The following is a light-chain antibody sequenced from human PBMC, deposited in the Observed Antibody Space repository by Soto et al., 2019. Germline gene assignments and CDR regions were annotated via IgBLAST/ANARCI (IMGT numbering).Light chain of an antibody. J-gene: IGKJ1*01. CDR2: DCC. V-gene: IGKV1-5*01. Sequence: DIQMTQSPSTVSASVGDRITITCRASQSINTWLAWYRQRPGAAPQLLIYDCCTLAMGVPSRFSGSESGTDFTLYICRLQSDDFATFYCQQYQTYSRTFGQGTKLE. CDR1: QSINTW. CDR3: QQYQTYSRT.